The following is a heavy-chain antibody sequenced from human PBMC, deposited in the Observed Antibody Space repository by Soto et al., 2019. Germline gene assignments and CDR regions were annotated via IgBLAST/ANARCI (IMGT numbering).Heavy chain of an antibody. V-gene: IGHV3-30-3*01. J-gene: IGHJ4*02. Sequence: PGGSLRLSCAASGFTFSSYAMHWVRQAPGKGLEWVAVISYDGSNKYYADSVKGRFTISRDNSKNTLYLQMNSLRAEDTAVYYCARDLYGYYFDYWGQGTLVTVSS. D-gene: IGHD2-2*02. CDR2: ISYDGSNK. CDR3: ARDLYGYYFDY. CDR1: GFTFSSYA.